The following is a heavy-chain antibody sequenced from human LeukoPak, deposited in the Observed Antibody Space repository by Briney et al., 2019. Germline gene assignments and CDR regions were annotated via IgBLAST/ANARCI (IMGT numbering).Heavy chain of an antibody. Sequence: ASVKVSCKASGYTFTSYGINWVRQAPGQGLEWMGWINAYNGNTNYAQKLQGRATVTTDTSTSTAYLEPRSLRSDDTAVYYCARDAVYGDRDFDYWGQGTLVTVSS. CDR3: ARDAVYGDRDFDY. J-gene: IGHJ4*02. CDR1: GYTFTSYG. D-gene: IGHD4-17*01. CDR2: INAYNGNT. V-gene: IGHV1-18*01.